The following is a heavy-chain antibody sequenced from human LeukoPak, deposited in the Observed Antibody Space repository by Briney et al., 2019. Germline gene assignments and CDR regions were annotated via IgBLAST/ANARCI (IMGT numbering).Heavy chain of an antibody. J-gene: IGHJ4*02. Sequence: PSETLSLTCTVSGGSISSSSYYWGWIRQPPGKGLEWIGSIYYSGSTYYNPSLKSRVTISVDTSKNQFSLKLSSVTAADTAVYYCARPRTRWLPGCTYFDYWGQGTLVTVSS. CDR3: ARPRTRWLPGCTYFDY. CDR2: IYYSGST. CDR1: GGSISSSSYY. V-gene: IGHV4-39*07. D-gene: IGHD5-24*01.